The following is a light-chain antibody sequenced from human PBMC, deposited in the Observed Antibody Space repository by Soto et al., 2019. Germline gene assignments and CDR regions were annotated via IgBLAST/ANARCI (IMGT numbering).Light chain of an antibody. CDR2: EVS. CDR1: SSDIGGYNF. CDR3: SSYTSSITVV. V-gene: IGLV2-14*01. J-gene: IGLJ2*01. Sequence: QSALTQPASVSGSPGQSITISCTGTSSDIGGYNFVAWYQQHPGKAPKLMIYEVSNRPSGGSNRFSGSKSGNTASLTISGLQAEDEDDYYCSSYTSSITVVFGGGTQLTVL.